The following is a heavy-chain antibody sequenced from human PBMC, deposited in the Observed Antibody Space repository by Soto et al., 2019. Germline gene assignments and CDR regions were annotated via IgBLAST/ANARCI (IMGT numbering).Heavy chain of an antibody. V-gene: IGHV4-61*01. CDR2: IYSGGTT. Sequence: QVQLQESGPGLVKPSETLSLTCSVSGGSVSSASYYWGWIRQPPGKGLEWIAYIYSGGTTNDNPSLKSRLTLAEYKYKKQFSLKLTSVTAADTAVYYCARKSRGDGYKRNLWGQGTLVTVSS. CDR3: ARKSRGDGYKRNL. D-gene: IGHD5-18*01. J-gene: IGHJ4*02. CDR1: GGSVSSASYY.